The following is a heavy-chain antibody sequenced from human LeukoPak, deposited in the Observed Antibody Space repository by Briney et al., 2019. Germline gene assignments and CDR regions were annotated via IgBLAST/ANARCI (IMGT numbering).Heavy chain of an antibody. CDR3: ARGSKYYYGSGSYYTDY. Sequence: SETLSLTCAVSGYSISSDNYWAWIRQPPGKGLEWIGEINHSGSTNYNPSLKSRVTISVDTSKNQFSLKLSSVTAADTAVYYCARGSKYYYGSGSYYTDYWGQGTLVTVSS. J-gene: IGHJ4*02. D-gene: IGHD3-10*01. CDR1: GYSISSDNY. CDR2: INHSGST. V-gene: IGHV4-38-2*01.